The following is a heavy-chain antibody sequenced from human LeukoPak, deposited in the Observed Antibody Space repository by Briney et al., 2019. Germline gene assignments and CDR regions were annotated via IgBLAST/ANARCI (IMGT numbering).Heavy chain of an antibody. CDR1: GFTFSSYW. CDR2: INTDGSIT. V-gene: IGHV3-74*01. D-gene: IGHD2-2*01. J-gene: IGHJ4*02. CDR3: SAILYH. Sequence: GSLRLSCAGSGFTFSSYWMHWVRQAPGKGLVWVSRINTDGSITSYADSVKGRFTISRDNAKNSLYLQMNSLRAEDTAIYYCSAILYHWGQGTLVTVSS.